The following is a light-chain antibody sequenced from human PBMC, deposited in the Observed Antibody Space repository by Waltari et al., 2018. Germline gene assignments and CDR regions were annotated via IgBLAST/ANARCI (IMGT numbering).Light chain of an antibody. V-gene: IGKV1-39*01. J-gene: IGKJ2*01. Sequence: DIQMTQSPSSLSTSVGDRVAITCRASQSIKTYLNWYQQKPGEAPKLLICAASTLQSGVPSRFSCGGSGTDFSLTISSLQPEDSATYYCQQSYSTPYTFGQGTK. CDR3: QQSYSTPYT. CDR2: AAS. CDR1: QSIKTY.